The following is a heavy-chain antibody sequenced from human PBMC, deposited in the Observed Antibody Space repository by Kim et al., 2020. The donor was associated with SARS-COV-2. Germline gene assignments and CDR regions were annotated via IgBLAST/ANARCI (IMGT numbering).Heavy chain of an antibody. CDR1: GYTFTSYD. Sequence: ASVKVSCKASGYTFTSYDINWVRQATGQGLEWMGWMNPNSGNTGYAQKFQGRVTMTRNTSISTAYMELSSLRSEDTAVYYCARGLRGIAERLLGVVPASRGANWFDPWGQGTLVTVSS. V-gene: IGHV1-8*01. CDR3: ARGLRGIAERLLGVVPASRGANWFDP. CDR2: MNPNSGNT. D-gene: IGHD2-2*01. J-gene: IGHJ5*02.